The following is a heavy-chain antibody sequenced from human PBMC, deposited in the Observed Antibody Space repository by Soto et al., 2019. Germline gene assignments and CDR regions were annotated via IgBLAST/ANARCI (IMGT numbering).Heavy chain of an antibody. D-gene: IGHD5-18*01. Sequence: QPGGSLRLSCAASGFTFSSYGMHWVRQAPGKGLEWVAVISYDGSNKYYADSVKGRFTISRDNSKNTLYLQMNSLRAEDTAVYYCAKGIGYSYDGPYYYGMDVWGQGTTVTVSS. CDR2: ISYDGSNK. CDR3: AKGIGYSYDGPYYYGMDV. V-gene: IGHV3-30*18. J-gene: IGHJ6*02. CDR1: GFTFSSYG.